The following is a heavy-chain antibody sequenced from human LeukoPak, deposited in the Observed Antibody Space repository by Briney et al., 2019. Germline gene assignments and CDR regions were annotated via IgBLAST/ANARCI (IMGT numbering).Heavy chain of an antibody. D-gene: IGHD3-3*01. V-gene: IGHV4-34*13. CDR1: SSXX. CDR2: INHSGST. CDR3: ARNDFWSGYYRYGMDV. Sequence: SSXXXGWIRQPPGKGLEWIGEINHSGSTNYNPSLKSRVTISVDTSKNQFSLKLSSVTAADTAVYYCARNDFWSGYYRYGMDVWGQGTTVTVSS. J-gene: IGHJ6*02.